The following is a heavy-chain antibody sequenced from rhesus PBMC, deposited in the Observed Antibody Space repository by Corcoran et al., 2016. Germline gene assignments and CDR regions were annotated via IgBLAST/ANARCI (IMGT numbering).Heavy chain of an antibody. CDR3: ARDEARRPFDY. V-gene: IGHV4-73*01. J-gene: IGHJ4*01. Sequence: VQLQQWGEGLVKPSETLSPPCAVYGGSISGSYYWCCNCLPPGKGLEWIRYIYGNRASTNYNPTLKNRVTISKDTSKNQFSLKLSTVTAADTAVYYCARDEARRPFDYWGQGVLVTVSS. CDR2: IYGNRAST. CDR1: GGSISGSYY.